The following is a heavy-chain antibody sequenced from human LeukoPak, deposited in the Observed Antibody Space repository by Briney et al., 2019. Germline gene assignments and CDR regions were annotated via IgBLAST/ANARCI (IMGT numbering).Heavy chain of an antibody. J-gene: IGHJ6*02. CDR2: IYTSGST. CDR1: GGSISSYY. D-gene: IGHD6-13*01. V-gene: IGHV4-4*07. CDR3: ARDLPEYSSSWYNYYYGMDV. Sequence: TSETLSLTCTVSGGSISSYYWSWIRQPAGKGLEWIGRIYTSGSTNYNPSLKSRVTMSVDTSKNQFSLKLSSVTAADTAVYYCARDLPEYSSSWYNYYYGMDVWGQGTTVTVSS.